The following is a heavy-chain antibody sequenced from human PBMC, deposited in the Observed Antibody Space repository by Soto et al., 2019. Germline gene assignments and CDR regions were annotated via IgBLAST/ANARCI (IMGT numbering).Heavy chain of an antibody. D-gene: IGHD2-2*01. CDR2: ISAYNGNT. CDR1: GYSFTSYG. J-gene: IGHJ6*02. V-gene: IGHV1-18*01. Sequence: GSSVKGSCKAAGYSFTSYGISWVRQAPGQGLEWMGWISAYNGNTNYAQKLQGRVTMTTDTSTSTAYMELRSLRSDDTAVYYCAREGIVVVSAAMKSRFYYYYGMDVWGQGTTVTVSS. CDR3: AREGIVVVSAAMKSRFYYYYGMDV.